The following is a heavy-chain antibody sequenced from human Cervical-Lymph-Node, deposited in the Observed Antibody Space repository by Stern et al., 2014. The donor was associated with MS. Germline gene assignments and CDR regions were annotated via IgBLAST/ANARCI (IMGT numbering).Heavy chain of an antibody. CDR3: ASRTLTFPYYFDS. CDR2: VYHRGYA. J-gene: IGHJ4*02. D-gene: IGHD3-9*01. V-gene: IGHV4-4*02. CDR1: GGSILRTDW. Sequence: QVQLQESGPGLVKPSGTLSLTCAVSGGSILRTDWWSWVRQPPGKGLEWIGEVYHRGYANYNPSLKSRVTISVDKSKNQFSLNLTSVTAADTALYYCASRTLTFPYYFDSWGQGTLVTVSS.